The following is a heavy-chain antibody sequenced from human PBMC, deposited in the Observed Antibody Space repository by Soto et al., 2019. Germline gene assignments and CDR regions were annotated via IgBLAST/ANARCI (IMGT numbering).Heavy chain of an antibody. D-gene: IGHD1-1*01. V-gene: IGHV1-3*01. CDR1: GYTFTSYA. CDR3: AREFFPPLEPIFGY. J-gene: IGHJ4*02. Sequence: ASVKVSCKASGYTFTSYAMHWVRQAPGQRLEWMGWINAGNGNTKYSQKFQGRVTITRDTSASTAYMELSSLRFEDTAVYYCAREFFPPLEPIFGYWGQGTLVTVSS. CDR2: INAGNGNT.